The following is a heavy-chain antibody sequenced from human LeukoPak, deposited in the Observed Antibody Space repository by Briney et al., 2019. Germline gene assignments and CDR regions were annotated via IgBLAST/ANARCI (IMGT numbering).Heavy chain of an antibody. V-gene: IGHV4-59*01. CDR1: GGSISSYY. CDR3: ARVFSRQLWAFDI. CDR2: IYYSGST. D-gene: IGHD6-13*01. Sequence: ASETPSLTCSVSGGSISSYYWSWIRQPPGKGLEWIGYIYYSGSTNYNPSLKSRVTMSIDTSKNQFSLRLTSVTAADTAVYYCARVFSRQLWAFDIWGQGTMVTVSS. J-gene: IGHJ3*02.